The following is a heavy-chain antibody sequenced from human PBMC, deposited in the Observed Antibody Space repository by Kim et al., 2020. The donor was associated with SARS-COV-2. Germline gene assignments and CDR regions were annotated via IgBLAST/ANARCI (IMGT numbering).Heavy chain of an antibody. Sequence: GGSLRLSCAASGFTFSSYGMHWVRQAPGKGLEWVAVIWYDGSNKYYADSVKGRFTISRDNSKNTLYLQMNSLRAEDTAVYYCAKVYAESESYYFDYWGQGALVTVSS. CDR3: AKVYAESESYYFDY. J-gene: IGHJ4*02. V-gene: IGHV3-33*06. D-gene: IGHD1-26*01. CDR1: GFTFSSYG. CDR2: IWYDGSNK.